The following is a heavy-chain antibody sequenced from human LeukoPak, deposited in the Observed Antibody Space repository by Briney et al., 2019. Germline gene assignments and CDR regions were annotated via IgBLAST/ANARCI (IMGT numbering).Heavy chain of an antibody. CDR1: GFTFSSYW. Sequence: QTGGSLRLSCAASGFTFSSYWMSWVRQAPGKGLEWVANIKQDGSEKYYVDSVKGRFTISRDNAKNSLYLQMNSLRAEDTAVYYCAREGMVRGVPDAFDLWGQGTMVTVSS. CDR3: AREGMVRGVPDAFDL. D-gene: IGHD3-10*01. V-gene: IGHV3-7*03. J-gene: IGHJ3*01. CDR2: IKQDGSEK.